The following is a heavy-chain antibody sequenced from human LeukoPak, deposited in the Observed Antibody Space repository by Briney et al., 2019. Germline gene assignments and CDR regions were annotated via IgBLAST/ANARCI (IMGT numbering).Heavy chain of an antibody. CDR1: GFTFSSYS. CDR2: ISSSSSSYI. V-gene: IGHV3-21*01. D-gene: IGHD3-10*02. Sequence: PGGSLRLSCAASGFTFSSYSMNWVRQAPGKGLEWVSSISSSSSSYIYYADSVKGRFTISRDNAKNSLYLQMNSLRAEDTAVYYCAELVITMIGGVWGKGTTVTISS. CDR3: AELVITMIGGV. J-gene: IGHJ6*04.